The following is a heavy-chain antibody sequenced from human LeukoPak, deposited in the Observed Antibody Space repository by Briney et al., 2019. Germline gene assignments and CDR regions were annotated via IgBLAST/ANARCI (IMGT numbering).Heavy chain of an antibody. J-gene: IGHJ4*02. CDR3: ARWGLGYNY. D-gene: IGHD5-18*01. V-gene: IGHV3-72*01. CDR1: GFTFSDHY. CDR2: SRNKAKSYTT. Sequence: GGSLRLSCAASGFTFSDHYMDWVRQDPGRGLEWVGGSRNKAKSYTTEYDASVKGRINISKDDSKNSLDLQMNSLKTEDTAVYYCARWGLGYNYWGQGTLVTVSS.